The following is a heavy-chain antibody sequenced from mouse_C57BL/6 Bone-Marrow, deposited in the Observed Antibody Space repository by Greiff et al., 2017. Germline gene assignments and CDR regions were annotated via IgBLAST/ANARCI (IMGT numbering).Heavy chain of an antibody. J-gene: IGHJ1*03. CDR1: GYTFTSYT. Sequence: QVQLQQSGAELARPGASVKMSCKASGYTFTSYTMHWVKQRPGQGLEWIGYINPSSGYTKYNQKFKDKATLTADTSSSTAYMQLSSLTSEDSAVYDAVRGYFDVWGRGTTVTVSS. D-gene: IGHD2-14*01. CDR3: VRGYFDV. V-gene: IGHV1-4*01. CDR2: INPSSGYT.